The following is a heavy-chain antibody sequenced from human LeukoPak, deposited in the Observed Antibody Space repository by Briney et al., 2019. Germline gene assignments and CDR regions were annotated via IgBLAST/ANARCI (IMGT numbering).Heavy chain of an antibody. CDR2: IYTSGST. CDR3: ARGPMTTVVTRGGAFDI. V-gene: IGHV4-4*07. Sequence: SETLSLTCTVSGGSISSYYWSWIRQPAGKGLEWIGRIYTSGSTNYNPSLKSRVTMSVDTSKNQLSLKLSSVTAADTAVYYCARGPMTTVVTRGGAFDIWGQGTMVTVSS. CDR1: GGSISSYY. J-gene: IGHJ3*02. D-gene: IGHD4-17*01.